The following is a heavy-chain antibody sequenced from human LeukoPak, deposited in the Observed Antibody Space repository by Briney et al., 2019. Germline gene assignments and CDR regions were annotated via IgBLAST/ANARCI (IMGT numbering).Heavy chain of an antibody. J-gene: IGHJ4*02. D-gene: IGHD5-18*01. CDR3: ARVLGTAMALDY. CDR2: IIGSGRDT. Sequence: GGSLRLSCAASGFTFSSYAMNWVRQAPGKRLEWVSSIIGSGRDTYYADSVKGRFTISRDNSKNTLYLQMNSLRAEDTAVYYCARVLGTAMALDYWGQGTLVTVSS. V-gene: IGHV3-23*01. CDR1: GFTFSSYA.